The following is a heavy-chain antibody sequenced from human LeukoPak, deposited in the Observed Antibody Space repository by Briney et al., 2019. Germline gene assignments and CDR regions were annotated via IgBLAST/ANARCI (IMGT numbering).Heavy chain of an antibody. J-gene: IGHJ4*02. CDR2: ISAYNGNT. V-gene: IGHV1-18*01. CDR1: GYTFTTYG. D-gene: IGHD6-13*01. Sequence: ASVKVSCKASGYTFTTYGISWVRQAPGQGLEWMGWISAYNGNTNYAQKVQGRVTMTTDTSTSTAYMELRSLRSDDTAVYYCARDLLARQQLATCWDYWGQGTLVTASS. CDR3: ARDLLARQQLATCWDY.